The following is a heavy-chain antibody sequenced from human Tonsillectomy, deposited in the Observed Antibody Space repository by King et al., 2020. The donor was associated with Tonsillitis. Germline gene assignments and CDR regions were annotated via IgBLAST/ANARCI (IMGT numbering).Heavy chain of an antibody. V-gene: IGHV3-74*01. CDR1: GFTFRTSW. CDR2: IDPYGTGI. D-gene: IGHD7-27*01. CDR3: AIDLTGARDY. Sequence: VQLVESGGGLVQPGGYLRLSCAVPGFTFRTSWMHWVRQGPGKGLMWVSRIDPYGTGISYADSVKGRFTISRGNAKNSLYLHMTSLRAEDTAVYYCAIDLTGARDYWGQGSLVTVSS. J-gene: IGHJ4*02.